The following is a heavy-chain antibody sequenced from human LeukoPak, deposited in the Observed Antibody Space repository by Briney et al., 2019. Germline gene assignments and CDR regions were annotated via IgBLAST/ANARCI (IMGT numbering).Heavy chain of an antibody. CDR3: ARDLGGSPNRFDY. Sequence: ASVKVSCKASGYTFTGYYMHWVRQAPGQGLEWMGWFSPYNGNTNYAQKLQGRVTMTTDTSTSTAYMELRSLRSDDTAVYYCARDLGGSPNRFDYWGQGTLVTVSS. CDR1: GYTFTGYY. V-gene: IGHV1-18*04. CDR2: FSPYNGNT. J-gene: IGHJ4*02. D-gene: IGHD2/OR15-2a*01.